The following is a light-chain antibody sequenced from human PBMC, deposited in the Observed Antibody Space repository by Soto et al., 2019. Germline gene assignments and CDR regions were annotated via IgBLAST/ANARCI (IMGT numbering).Light chain of an antibody. J-gene: IGLJ1*01. CDR3: RSYAGSYTYV. CDR2: DVN. Sequence: QSVLTQSRSVSGSPGQSVTISCTGTSSVVGGYNYVSWYQQHPGKAPKLMIYDVNKRPSGVPDRFSGSKSGNTASLTISGLQAEDEADYYSRSYAGSYTYVFGTGTKVTVL. CDR1: SSVVGGYNY. V-gene: IGLV2-11*01.